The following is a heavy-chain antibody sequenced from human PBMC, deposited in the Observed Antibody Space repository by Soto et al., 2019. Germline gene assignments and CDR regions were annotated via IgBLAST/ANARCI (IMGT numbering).Heavy chain of an antibody. J-gene: IGHJ4*02. CDR1: GFTFNHFA. CDR3: AREDSGDYFAYFDY. D-gene: IGHD1-26*01. V-gene: IGHV3-30*03. CDR2: ISDDGRRK. Sequence: QVQLVESGGGAVQPGRSLRLSCAASGFTFNHFAMHWVRRAPGKGLDWVAVISDDGRRKSYADSVKGRFTISRDNSEITLDLKMNNLTSQDTDIYYCAREDSGDYFAYFDYWGQGSLVAVSS.